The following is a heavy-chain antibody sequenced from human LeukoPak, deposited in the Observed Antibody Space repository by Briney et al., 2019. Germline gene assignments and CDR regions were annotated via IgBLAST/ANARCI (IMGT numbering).Heavy chain of an antibody. D-gene: IGHD6-19*01. CDR1: GYLLSTYW. V-gene: IGHV5-10-1*01. CDR2: IAPSDFST. CDR3: ATGLSGWLY. Sequence: PGESLQISCQGSGYLLSTYWISRMRPMPGKGLEWMGRIAPSDFSTDYSPSFQGHVTISVDKSINTAYLQWNSLKASDTAIYYCATGLSGWLYWGQGTLVTVSS. J-gene: IGHJ4*02.